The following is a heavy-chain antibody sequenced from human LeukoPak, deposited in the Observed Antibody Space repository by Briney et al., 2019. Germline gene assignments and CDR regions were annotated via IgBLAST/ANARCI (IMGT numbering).Heavy chain of an antibody. CDR1: GGSISSGGYY. D-gene: IGHD6-13*01. Sequence: SQTLSLTCTISGGSISSGGYYWSWIRQHPGKGLEWIGYIYYSGSTYYNPSLKSRVTISVDTSKNQFSLKLSSVTAADTAVYYCARASGVGEQQLVLGYWGQGTLVTVSS. V-gene: IGHV4-31*03. J-gene: IGHJ4*02. CDR3: ARASGVGEQQLVLGY. CDR2: IYYSGST.